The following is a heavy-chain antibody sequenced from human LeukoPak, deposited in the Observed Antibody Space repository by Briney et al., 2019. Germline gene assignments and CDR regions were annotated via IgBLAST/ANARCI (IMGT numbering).Heavy chain of an antibody. D-gene: IGHD3-3*01. J-gene: IGHJ4*02. CDR3: ARDRAWNYFDY. Sequence: GGSLRLSCAPSGFTFSRHGMHWVRQAPGKGLEWVAIISNDGSRKYYAHSVEGRFTISRDNSKNTLYLQMDSLRAENTAVYYCARDRAWNYFDYWGQGTLVTVSS. V-gene: IGHV3-30*03. CDR1: GFTFSRHG. CDR2: ISNDGSRK.